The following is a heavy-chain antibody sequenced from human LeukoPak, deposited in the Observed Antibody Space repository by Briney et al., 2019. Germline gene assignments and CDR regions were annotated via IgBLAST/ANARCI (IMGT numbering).Heavy chain of an antibody. CDR3: ARTTNDY. V-gene: IGHV3-23*01. J-gene: IGHJ4*02. CDR2: ISGSGGST. CDR1: GLKLSSYA. D-gene: IGHD1-1*01. Sequence: GGSLSLSCAAPGLKLSSYAMSWFGQAPGKGLEWVSAISGSGGSTYYADSVKGRFTISRDNSKNTLYLQMNSLRAEDTAVYYCARTTNDYWGQGTLVTVSS.